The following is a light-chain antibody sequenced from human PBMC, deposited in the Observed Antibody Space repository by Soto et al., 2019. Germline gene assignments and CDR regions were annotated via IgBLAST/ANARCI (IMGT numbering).Light chain of an antibody. CDR2: DAS. Sequence: EIVLTQSPDTLSLSPGERATLSCRASQRVAKFLAWYQQKGGQPPRLLIFDASTRATGVPGRFNGSGSGTAFTLIISSLEPEDFAVYYCQQRTNWPLTFGGGTKVEVK. CDR3: QQRTNWPLT. V-gene: IGKV3-11*01. J-gene: IGKJ4*01. CDR1: QRVAKF.